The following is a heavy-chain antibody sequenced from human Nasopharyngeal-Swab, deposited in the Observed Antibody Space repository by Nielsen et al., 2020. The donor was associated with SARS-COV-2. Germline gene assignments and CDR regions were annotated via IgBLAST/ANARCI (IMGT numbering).Heavy chain of an antibody. Sequence: WIRQPPGKGLEWVSYISSSGSTIYYADSVKGRFTISRDNAKNSLYLQMNSLRAEDTAVYYCARDRGYCSSTSCQYLEYYFDYWGQGTLVTVSS. D-gene: IGHD2-2*01. V-gene: IGHV3-11*04. J-gene: IGHJ4*02. CDR2: ISSSGSTI. CDR3: ARDRGYCSSTSCQYLEYYFDY.